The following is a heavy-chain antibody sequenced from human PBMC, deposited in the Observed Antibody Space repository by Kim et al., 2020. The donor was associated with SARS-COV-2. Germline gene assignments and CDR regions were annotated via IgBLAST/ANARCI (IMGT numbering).Heavy chain of an antibody. J-gene: IGHJ4*02. CDR3: AKQGCGAGSCYPDD. CDR2: ISGPSDTI. D-gene: IGHD2-15*01. Sequence: GGSLRLSCAASGFTFSSYAMSWVRQAPGKGLEWVSAISGPSDTIYYADSVKGRFTVFRDNSKNTLYLQMNSLRVEDTAIYYCAKQGCGAGSCYPDDWGQGTLLTVSS. V-gene: IGHV3-23*01. CDR1: GFTFSSYA.